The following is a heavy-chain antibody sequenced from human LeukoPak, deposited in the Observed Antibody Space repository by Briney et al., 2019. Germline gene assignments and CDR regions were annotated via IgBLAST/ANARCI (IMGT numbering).Heavy chain of an antibody. D-gene: IGHD2-8*02. CDR1: GFTFSSYW. CDR2: IKQDGSEK. CDR3: ARSNRRNWWVDYFDY. V-gene: IGHV3-7*01. Sequence: GGSLRLSCAASGFTFSSYWMSWVRQAPGKGLEWVANIKQDGSEKYYVDSVKGRFTISRDNAKNSLYLQMNSLRAEDTAVYYCARSNRRNWWVDYFDYWGQGTLVTVSS. J-gene: IGHJ4*02.